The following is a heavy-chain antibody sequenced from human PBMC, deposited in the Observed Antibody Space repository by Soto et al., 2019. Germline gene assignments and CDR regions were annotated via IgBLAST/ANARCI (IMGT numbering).Heavy chain of an antibody. CDR1: GYTFTSYY. D-gene: IGHD3-10*01. Sequence: QVQLVQSGAEVKKPGASVKVSCKASGYTFTSYYMHWVRQAPGQGLEWMGIINPSGGSTSYAQKFQGRVNMTRDTSPSTVYMELRSLRSEDTAVYYCASDRLWFGELLPFDYWGQGTLVTVSS. CDR3: ASDRLWFGELLPFDY. J-gene: IGHJ4*02. V-gene: IGHV1-46*01. CDR2: INPSGGST.